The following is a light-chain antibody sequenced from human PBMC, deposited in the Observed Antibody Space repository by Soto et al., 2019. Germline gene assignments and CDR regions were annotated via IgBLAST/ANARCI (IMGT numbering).Light chain of an antibody. CDR3: YKYGSSPPK. CDR1: QSVTNYQ. V-gene: IGKV3-20*01. J-gene: IGKJ1*01. Sequence: EIVLTQSPGTLSLSPVEIATLSCSASQSVTNYQLAWFRQKPGQAPRLLIWGASNRATGIPDRFSGSGSGTDFTLTISGLEPEDFVVFYCYKYGSSPPKFGQGTKVDIK. CDR2: GAS.